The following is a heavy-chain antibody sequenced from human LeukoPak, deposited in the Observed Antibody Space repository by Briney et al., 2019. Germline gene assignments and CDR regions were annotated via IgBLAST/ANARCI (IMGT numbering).Heavy chain of an antibody. CDR1: GASISSYY. D-gene: IGHD2-2*01. CDR2: IYYSGST. V-gene: IGHV4-59*01. J-gene: IGHJ6*02. CDR3: ARADCSTTSCPMDV. Sequence: PSETLSLTCTVSGASISSYYGSWIRQPPGKGLEWIGYIYYSGSTNYNPSLKSRVTILVDTSKNQFSLKLSSVTAADTAVYYCARADCSTTSCPMDVWGQGTTVTVSS.